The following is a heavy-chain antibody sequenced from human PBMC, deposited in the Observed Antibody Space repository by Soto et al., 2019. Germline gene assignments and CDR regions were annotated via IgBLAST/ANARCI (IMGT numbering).Heavy chain of an antibody. V-gene: IGHV3-23*01. J-gene: IGHJ4*02. CDR1: GFSFSSYA. D-gene: IGHD2-21*02. CDR3: AKEYCGDDCALDF. Sequence: PGGSLRLSCAASGFSFSSYAMSWVRQAPGKGLEWVSSISDGGGSTNYADSVRGRFTIARDRSKNTLYLHMISLRAEDTAVYYCAKEYCGDDCALDFWGKGALVTVSP. CDR2: ISDGGGST.